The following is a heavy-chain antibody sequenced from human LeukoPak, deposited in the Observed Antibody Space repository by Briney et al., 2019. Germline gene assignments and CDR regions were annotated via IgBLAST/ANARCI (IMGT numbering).Heavy chain of an antibody. V-gene: IGHV3-15*05. CDR3: TTDPAYCGGDCYPD. D-gene: IGHD2-21*02. CDR2: IKSRTDGGTT. CDR1: GFTFTYAW. J-gene: IGHJ4*02. Sequence: GGSLRLSCAASGFTFTYAWMTWVRQAPGKGLESVGRIKSRTDGGTTDYAAPVKGRFTISRDDSKNTLYLQMNSLKTEDTATYYCTTDPAYCGGDCYPDWGQGTLVTVSS.